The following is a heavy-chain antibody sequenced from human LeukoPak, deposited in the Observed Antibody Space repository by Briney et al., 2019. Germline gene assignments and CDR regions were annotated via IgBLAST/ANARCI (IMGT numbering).Heavy chain of an antibody. CDR3: ARASRMVRGVLGY. CDR1: GYTFTSYD. CDR2: MNPNSGNT. D-gene: IGHD3-10*01. V-gene: IGHV1-8*01. J-gene: IGHJ4*02. Sequence: ASVKVSCKASGYTFTSYDINWVRQATGQGLEWMGWMNPNSGNTGYAQKFQGRVTMTRNTSISTAYMELSSLRSEDTAVYYCARASRMVRGVLGYWGQGTLVTVSS.